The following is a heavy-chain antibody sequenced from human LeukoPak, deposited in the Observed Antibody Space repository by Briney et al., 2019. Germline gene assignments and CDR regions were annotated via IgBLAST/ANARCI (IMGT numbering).Heavy chain of an antibody. CDR1: GYTFTSYY. J-gene: IGHJ4*02. V-gene: IGHV1-46*01. CDR3: ARGGASKYYYDSSGYYY. Sequence: ASVKVSCKASGYTFTSYYMHWVRQAPGQGLEWMGIINPGGGSTSYAQKFQGRVTMTRDMSTSTVYMELSSLRSEDTAVYYCARGGASKYYYDSSGYYYWGQGTLVTVSS. D-gene: IGHD3-22*01. CDR2: INPGGGST.